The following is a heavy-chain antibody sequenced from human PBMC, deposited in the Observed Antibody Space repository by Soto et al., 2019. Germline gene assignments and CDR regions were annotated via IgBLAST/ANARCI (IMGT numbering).Heavy chain of an antibody. J-gene: IGHJ5*02. CDR3: ARGRYYDSPQDL. CDR1: GFTFSSYA. D-gene: IGHD3-10*01. CDR2: VAATAESA. V-gene: IGHV3-23*01. Sequence: GGSLRLSCAASGFTFSSYAMSWVRQAPGKGLEWVSAVAATAESAYYTDSVRGRFIITRDNSDNMLYLQMSSLRVEDTAIYFCARGRYYDSPQDLWGRGTQVTVSS.